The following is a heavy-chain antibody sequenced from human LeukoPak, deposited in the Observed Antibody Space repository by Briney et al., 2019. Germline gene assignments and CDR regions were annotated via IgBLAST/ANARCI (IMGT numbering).Heavy chain of an antibody. J-gene: IGHJ4*02. V-gene: IGHV3-7*03. CDR1: GFTFSSYS. Sequence: GGSLRLSCAASGFTFSSYSMNWVRQAPGKGLEWVANIKEDGTETYYVDSVKGRFTISRDNAKNSLYLQMNSLRVEDTAVYYCAKEGRSLQTYWGQGTLVTVSS. D-gene: IGHD5-24*01. CDR2: IKEDGTET. CDR3: AKEGRSLQTY.